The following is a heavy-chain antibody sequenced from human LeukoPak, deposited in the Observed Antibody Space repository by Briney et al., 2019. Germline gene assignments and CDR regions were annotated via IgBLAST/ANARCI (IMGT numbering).Heavy chain of an antibody. CDR2: IYHSGST. CDR1: GGSISSSSYY. V-gene: IGHV4-39*07. D-gene: IGHD4-17*01. Sequence: ASETLSHTCTVSGGSISSSSYYWGWVRQPPGKGLEWIGEIYHSGSTNYNPSLKSRVTISVDKSKNQFSLKLSSVTAADTAVYYCARVSGTVTMGADYWGQGTLVTVSS. CDR3: ARVSGTVTMGADY. J-gene: IGHJ4*02.